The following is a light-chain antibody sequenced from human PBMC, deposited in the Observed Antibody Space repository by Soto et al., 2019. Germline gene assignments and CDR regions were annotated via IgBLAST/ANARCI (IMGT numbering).Light chain of an antibody. CDR1: SSNIENNY. Sequence: QSVLTQPPSVSAAPGQKVTISCSGTSSNIENNYVSWFQQLPGTAPKLLIYDNNNRHSGIPDRFSGSKSGTSATLAITGLQTGDEADYYCGTWDSSLSAVRFGGGTKLTV. CDR2: DNN. J-gene: IGLJ2*01. CDR3: GTWDSSLSAVR. V-gene: IGLV1-51*01.